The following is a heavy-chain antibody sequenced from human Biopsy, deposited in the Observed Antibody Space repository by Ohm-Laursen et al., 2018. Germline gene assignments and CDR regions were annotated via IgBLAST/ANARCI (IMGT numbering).Heavy chain of an antibody. CDR3: ARGSNDFGGLYFPR. D-gene: IGHD4-23*01. CDR1: GGSFTGHY. CDR2: ISHTGYT. Sequence: LSLTCTVSGGSFTGHYWTWLRQPPGKGLEWIGHISHTGYTSYKSSLKSRVTISLDTSRKHFSLRLTSLAAADTAVYYCARGSNDFGGLYFPRWGQGTLLTVSS. V-gene: IGHV4-59*08. J-gene: IGHJ4*02.